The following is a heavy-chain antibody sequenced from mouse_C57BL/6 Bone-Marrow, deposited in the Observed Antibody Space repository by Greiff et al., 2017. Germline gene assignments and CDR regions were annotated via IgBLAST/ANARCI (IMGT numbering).Heavy chain of an antibody. CDR2: IYPGSGST. J-gene: IGHJ3*01. Sequence: QVQLQQPGAELVKPGASVKMSCKASGYTFTSYWITWVKQRPGQGLEWLGDIYPGSGSTTYNEQFKSKATLTVDKSSSPAYMQLSSLTAEDSAVYYCARLGYYTWFAYWGQGTLVTVSA. D-gene: IGHD2-3*01. V-gene: IGHV1-55*01. CDR3: ARLGYYTWFAY. CDR1: GYTFTSYW.